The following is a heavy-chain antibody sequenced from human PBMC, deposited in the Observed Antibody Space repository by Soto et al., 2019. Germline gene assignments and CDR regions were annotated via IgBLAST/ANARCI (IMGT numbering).Heavy chain of an antibody. J-gene: IGHJ6*03. CDR1: GFTFSNFG. Sequence: EVQLLESGGGLIQPGGSLRLSCAASGFTFSNFGMSWVRQAPGKGLEWVSAISGSGGGTYSADSVKGRFTISRDNSKNTLYLQMNSLRAEDTAIYYCAKSTRVRDSDYYYYYYMDVWGKGTTVTVSS. V-gene: IGHV3-23*01. CDR2: ISGSGGGT. CDR3: AKSTRVRDSDYYYYYYMDV. D-gene: IGHD3-10*01.